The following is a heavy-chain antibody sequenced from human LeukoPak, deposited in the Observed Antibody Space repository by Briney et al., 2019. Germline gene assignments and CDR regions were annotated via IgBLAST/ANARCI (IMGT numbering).Heavy chain of an antibody. CDR1: GFTVSSNF. J-gene: IGHJ4*02. V-gene: IGHV3-66*01. CDR2: IYTSGIT. D-gene: IGHD1-26*01. CDR3: AREDAGGTYSFDY. Sequence: GGSLRLSCAVSGFTVSSNFMSWVRQAPGKGPEWVSVIYTSGITYYADSVRGRFTISRDNSKNTLYPQMDSLTAEDTAVYYCAREDAGGTYSFDYWGQGTLVTVSS.